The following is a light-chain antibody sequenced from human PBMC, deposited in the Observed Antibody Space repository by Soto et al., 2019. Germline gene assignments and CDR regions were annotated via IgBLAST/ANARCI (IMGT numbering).Light chain of an antibody. J-gene: IGKJ4*01. CDR1: QSIGKH. CDR2: AAS. Sequence: DIQMTQSPSSLSASVGDRVTITCRASQSIGKHLNWYQQRPGKAPTLLIYAASSLQSGVPSRFRGSGYGTDFTITISSLQAEDFATYYCQQLSTYPSTFGGGTKVDIK. V-gene: IGKV1-39*01. CDR3: QQLSTYPST.